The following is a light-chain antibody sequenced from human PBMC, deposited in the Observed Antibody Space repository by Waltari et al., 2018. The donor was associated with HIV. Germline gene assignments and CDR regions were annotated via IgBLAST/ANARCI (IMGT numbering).Light chain of an antibody. CDR2: GAS. CDR1: QSVTSNY. Sequence: EIVLTQSPGTLSLSPGERAALSCRASQSVTSNYLAWYQQKPGRAPRLIISGASNRASGIPDRFSGSGAGTDFTLTISRLEPEDFAVYYCQQYGTSQWTFGRGTKVEI. V-gene: IGKV3-20*01. CDR3: QQYGTSQWT. J-gene: IGKJ1*01.